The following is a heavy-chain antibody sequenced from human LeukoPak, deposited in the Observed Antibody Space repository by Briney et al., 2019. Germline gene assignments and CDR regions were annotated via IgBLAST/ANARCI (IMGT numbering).Heavy chain of an antibody. CDR2: IIPIFGTA. Sequence: SVKISCKASGDTFTSYAISWVRQAPGQGLEWMGGIIPIFGTANYAQKFQGRVTITADESTSTAYMELSSLRSEDTAVCYCAREDEMATRKDAFDIWGQGTMVTVSS. CDR1: GDTFTSYA. V-gene: IGHV1-69*01. D-gene: IGHD5-24*01. J-gene: IGHJ3*02. CDR3: AREDEMATRKDAFDI.